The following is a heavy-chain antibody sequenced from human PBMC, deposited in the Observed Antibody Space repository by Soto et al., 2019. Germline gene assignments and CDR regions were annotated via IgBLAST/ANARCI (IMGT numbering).Heavy chain of an antibody. J-gene: IGHJ4*02. D-gene: IGHD1-26*01. CDR3: ARRGGGSYHGPGSFDY. CDR1: GNSFTDYW. V-gene: IGHV5-51*01. CDR2: IYPRDSDT. Sequence: GGPLKISCQCSGNSFTDYWIAWVRQIPGKGLEWMAVIYPRDSDTIYRPSFQGQVTVSADKSITTAYLQWSSLTASDTAIYYCARRGGGSYHGPGSFDYWGQGTLVTVSS.